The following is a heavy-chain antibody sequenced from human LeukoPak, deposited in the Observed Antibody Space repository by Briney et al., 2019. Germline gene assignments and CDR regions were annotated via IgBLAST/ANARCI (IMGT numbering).Heavy chain of an antibody. V-gene: IGHV1-8*02. CDR1: GYTFTGYY. CDR3: ARGVRIYSSSWTNWFDP. J-gene: IGHJ5*02. Sequence: ASVKVSCKASGYTFTGYYMHWVRQAPGQGLEWMGWMNPNSGNTGYAQKFQGRVTMTRNTSISTAYMELSSLRSEDTAVYYCARGVRIYSSSWTNWFDPWGQGTLVTVSS. CDR2: MNPNSGNT. D-gene: IGHD6-13*01.